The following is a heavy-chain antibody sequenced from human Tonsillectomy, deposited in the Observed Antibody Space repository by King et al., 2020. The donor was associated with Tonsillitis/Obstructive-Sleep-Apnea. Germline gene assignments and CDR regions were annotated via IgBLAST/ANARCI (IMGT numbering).Heavy chain of an antibody. CDR1: GFTFSKAW. D-gene: IGHD3-16*01. CDR3: TTLIHGEFYYYYYIDV. V-gene: IGHV3-15*01. J-gene: IGHJ6*03. Sequence: VQLVESGGGLVKPGGSLRLSCAASGFTFSKAWMSWVRQAPGKGLEWVGRIKSKTDGGTRDYAAPVKGRFTISRDDSENTVYLQMNSLKTEDTAVYYCTTLIHGEFYYYYYIDVWGKGTTVTVSS. CDR2: IKSKTDGGTR.